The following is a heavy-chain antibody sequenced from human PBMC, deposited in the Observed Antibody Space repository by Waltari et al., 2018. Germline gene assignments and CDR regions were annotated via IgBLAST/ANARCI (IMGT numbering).Heavy chain of an antibody. Sequence: EVQLVESGGGLVQPGRSLRLSCAASGFPFDNYAMDWVRQVPGKGPEVVSGSSSNRDGKGYTEYVKGRFTISRDNVKNSLYLQMDILRVEYTAVYYCARDPTSYIPWSYGPWYFDLWGRGTLVSVSS. V-gene: IGHV3-9*01. CDR2: SSSNRDGK. CDR1: GFPFDNYA. CDR3: ARDPTSYIPWSYGPWYFDL. D-gene: IGHD3-16*01. J-gene: IGHJ2*01.